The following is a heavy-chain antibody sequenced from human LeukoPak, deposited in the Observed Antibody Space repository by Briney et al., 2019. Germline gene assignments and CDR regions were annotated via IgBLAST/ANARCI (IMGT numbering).Heavy chain of an antibody. CDR1: GFTFSSYA. CDR2: ISGSGGST. J-gene: IGHJ4*02. Sequence: GGSLRLSCAASGFTFSSYAMSWVRQAPGKGLEWVSSISGSGGSTYHADSVKGRFTISRDDSKNTLYLQMNSLKAEDTAVYYCAKGFAVAAFIYWGQGTLVTVSS. CDR3: AKGFAVAAFIY. D-gene: IGHD6-19*01. V-gene: IGHV3-23*01.